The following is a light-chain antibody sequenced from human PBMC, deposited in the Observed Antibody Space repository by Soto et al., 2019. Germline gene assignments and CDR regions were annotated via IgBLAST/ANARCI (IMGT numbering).Light chain of an antibody. CDR1: QSVRNL. V-gene: IGKV3-11*01. CDR2: DTS. Sequence: EIALTQSPATLSLSPGERATLSCRASQSVRNLLAWYQQKPGQAPRLLIYDTSNRATGIPARFSGNGSGTDFTLTISSLKPADVVVYFCRQRSSWPLTFGGGTKAAIK. CDR3: RQRSSWPLT. J-gene: IGKJ4*01.